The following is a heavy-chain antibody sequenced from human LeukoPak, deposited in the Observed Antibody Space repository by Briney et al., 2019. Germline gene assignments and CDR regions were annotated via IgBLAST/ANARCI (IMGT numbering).Heavy chain of an antibody. Sequence: ASVKVSCKVSGSALTDSSVQWVRQSPGGGLEWMGGFHPEDGATLYTDNFRGRLTMTEDTSTDTAYMELSSLRSDDTAVYYCARERELGGYCSGGSCFFVDAFDIWGQGTMVTVSS. CDR2: FHPEDGAT. CDR1: GSALTDSS. CDR3: ARERELGGYCSGGSCFFVDAFDI. D-gene: IGHD2-15*01. J-gene: IGHJ3*02. V-gene: IGHV1-24*01.